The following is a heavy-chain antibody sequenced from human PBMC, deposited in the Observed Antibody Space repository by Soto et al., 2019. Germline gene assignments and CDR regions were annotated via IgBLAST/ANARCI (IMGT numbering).Heavy chain of an antibody. Sequence: PSETLSLTCSASGGSVTFYYWTWLRQSPGRGLEWIGYIHDSGNTNYNPSFKSRLSLSIDASDNQFSLRLSSVTAADTAVYFCARASRGFSSGYTLDYWGRGTLVTVSS. CDR2: IHDSGNT. CDR3: ARASRGFSSGYTLDY. J-gene: IGHJ4*02. CDR1: GGSVTFYY. V-gene: IGHV4-59*02. D-gene: IGHD3-3*01.